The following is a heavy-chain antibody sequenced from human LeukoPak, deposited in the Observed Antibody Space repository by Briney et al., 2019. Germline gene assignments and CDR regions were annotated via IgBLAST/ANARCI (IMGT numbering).Heavy chain of an antibody. J-gene: IGHJ4*02. CDR1: GGSISSSSYY. D-gene: IGHD2-2*01. CDR3: ARASRYCSSTSCYADY. Sequence: SETLSLTCTVSGGSISSSSYYWGWIRQPPGKGLEWIGSIYYSGSTYYNPSLKSRVTISVDTSKNQFSLKLSSVTAADTAVYYCARASRYCSSTSCYADYWGQGTLVTVSS. CDR2: IYYSGST. V-gene: IGHV4-39*01.